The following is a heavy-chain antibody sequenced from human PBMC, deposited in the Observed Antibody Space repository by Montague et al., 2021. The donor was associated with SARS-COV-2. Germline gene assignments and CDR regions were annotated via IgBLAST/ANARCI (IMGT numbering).Heavy chain of an antibody. Sequence: SLRLSCAASAFSFSAYPMHWVRQAPGKGLESVAVLSFDGRFQYYADSVKGRFTISRDNSRNTLFLQMNDLRPEDTAFYYCARTKWADISTGSGVLQWWGQGTLVTVSS. CDR2: LSFDGRFQ. CDR1: AFSFSAYP. D-gene: IGHD3-9*01. V-gene: IGHV3-30*08. J-gene: IGHJ4*02. CDR3: ARTKWADISTGSGVLQW.